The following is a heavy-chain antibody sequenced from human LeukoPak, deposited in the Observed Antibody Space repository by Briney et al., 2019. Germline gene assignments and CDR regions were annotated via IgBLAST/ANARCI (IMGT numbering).Heavy chain of an antibody. CDR1: GFTFSSYS. V-gene: IGHV3-48*01. J-gene: IGHJ5*02. D-gene: IGHD4-17*01. CDR2: ISSSSSTI. Sequence: GGSLRLSCAASGFTFSSYSTNWVRQAPGKGLEWVSYISSSSSTIYYADSVKGRFTISRDNAKNSLYLQMNSLRAEDTAVYYCAREDYGDYGGPNWFDPWGQGTLVTVSS. CDR3: AREDYGDYGGPNWFDP.